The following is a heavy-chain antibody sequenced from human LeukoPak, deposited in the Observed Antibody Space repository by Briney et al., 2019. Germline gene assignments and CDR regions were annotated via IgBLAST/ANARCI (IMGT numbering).Heavy chain of an antibody. CDR1: GFTFDDYG. J-gene: IGHJ6*03. V-gene: IGHV3-20*04. CDR2: INWNGGST. D-gene: IGHD4-17*01. CDR3: ARIMTTVASRDYYYYYMDV. Sequence: PGGSLRLSCAASGFTFDDYGMSWVRHAPGKGLEWVSGINWNGGSTGYADSVKGRFTISRDNAKNSLYLQMISLRAEDTALYYCARIMTTVASRDYYYYYMDVWGKGTTVTVSS.